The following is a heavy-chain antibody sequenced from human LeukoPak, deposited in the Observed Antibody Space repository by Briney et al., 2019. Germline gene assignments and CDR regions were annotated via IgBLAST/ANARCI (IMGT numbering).Heavy chain of an antibody. V-gene: IGHV1-2*02. CDR3: ARDISSGGDY. J-gene: IGHJ4*02. CDR2: IDPNSGVT. Sequence: ASVKVSCKASGYTFTVYYIHWVRQAPGQGLEWLGWIDPNSGVTNFAQKFQGRVTMTRDTSISTAYMELSRLRSDDTAVYYCARDISSGGDYWGQGTLVTVSS. D-gene: IGHD6-19*01. CDR1: GYTFTVYY.